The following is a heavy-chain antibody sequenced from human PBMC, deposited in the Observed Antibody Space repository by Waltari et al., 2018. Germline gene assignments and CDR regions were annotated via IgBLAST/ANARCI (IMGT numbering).Heavy chain of an antibody. CDR2: IYNSGST. CDR1: CGSISCYY. D-gene: IGHD6-13*01. CDR3: ASEGAEAADGEYFQH. J-gene: IGHJ1*01. V-gene: IGHV4-59*01. Sequence: QVQLQESRPGLVKPSETLSLTCTVSCGSISCYYWSWIRQPPGQGRGWSGYIYNSGSTNYNPALTSRVTISVDTSKNQFALKLSAVTAADTAVYYCASEGAEAADGEYFQHGGQGTVVTGSS.